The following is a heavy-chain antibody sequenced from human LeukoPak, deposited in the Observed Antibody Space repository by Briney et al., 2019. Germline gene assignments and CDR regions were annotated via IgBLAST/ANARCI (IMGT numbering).Heavy chain of an antibody. J-gene: IGHJ4*02. D-gene: IGHD3-10*01. Sequence: PEASVKVSCKASGYTFSGTGWYLYWLRQAPGRGLECMGWIYPYTGATHYAQKFQGRVAMTRDTSISTAYMELGRLQPDDTAVYYCARDGPAQMVDFDYWGQGTLVTVSS. CDR1: GYTFSGTGWY. V-gene: IGHV1-2*02. CDR2: IYPYTGAT. CDR3: ARDGPAQMVDFDY.